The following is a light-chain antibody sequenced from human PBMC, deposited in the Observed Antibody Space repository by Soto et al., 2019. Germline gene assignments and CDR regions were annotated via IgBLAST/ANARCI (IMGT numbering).Light chain of an antibody. CDR1: SSDVGGYNY. CDR2: EVS. J-gene: IGLJ1*01. V-gene: IGLV2-14*01. CDR3: CSFTTTITYV. Sequence: QSALTQPASVSGSPGQSITISCTGTSSDVGGYNYVSWYQQHPGKAPKLMIYEVSNRPSGVSNRFSGSKSGNTASLTISGLQAEDEADYYCCSFTTTITYVFGTGTKLTV.